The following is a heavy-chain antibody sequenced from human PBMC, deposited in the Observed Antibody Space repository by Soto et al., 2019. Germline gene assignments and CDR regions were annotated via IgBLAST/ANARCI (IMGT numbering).Heavy chain of an antibody. D-gene: IGHD3-22*01. CDR1: ADSSTISDSY. CDR2: SSYNGGT. Sequence: SETLSLTCTVSADSSTISDSYWGWLRQPPGKGLQWIGSSSYNGGTFYNPSLKGRVAISVDPSKKHSSLQVTSVSAADTAVYYCARHRIEVVWRGFGYWGQGSPVTVSS. CDR3: ARHRIEVVWRGFGY. V-gene: IGHV4-39*01. J-gene: IGHJ4*02.